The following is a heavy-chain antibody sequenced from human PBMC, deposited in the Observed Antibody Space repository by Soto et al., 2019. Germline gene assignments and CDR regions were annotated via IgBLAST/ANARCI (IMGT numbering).Heavy chain of an antibody. CDR2: ISSSSSYI. J-gene: IGHJ6*02. CDR3: ARDRGPAYYYYYGMDV. V-gene: IGHV3-21*01. Sequence: RWSLRLSCSASVFTCSSYSMNWVRQAPGKGLEWVSSISSSSSYIYYADSVKGRFTISRDNAKNSLYLQMNSLRAEDTAVYYCARDRGPAYYYYYGMDVWGQGTTVTVSS. CDR1: VFTCSSYS. D-gene: IGHD3-10*01.